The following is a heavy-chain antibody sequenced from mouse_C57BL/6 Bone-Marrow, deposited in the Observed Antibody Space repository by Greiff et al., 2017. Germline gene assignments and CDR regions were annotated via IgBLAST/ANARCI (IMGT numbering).Heavy chain of an antibody. V-gene: IGHV1-81*01. J-gene: IGHJ2*01. D-gene: IGHD1-1*01. CDR2: IYPRSGNT. CDR3: ARYPFYYGSYYFDY. Sequence: VQLQQSGAELARPGASVKLSCKASGYTFTSYGISWVKQRTGQGLEWIGEIYPRSGNTYYNEKCKGKATLTADKSSSTAYMELRSLTSEDSAVYFCARYPFYYGSYYFDYWGQGTTLTVSS. CDR1: GYTFTSYG.